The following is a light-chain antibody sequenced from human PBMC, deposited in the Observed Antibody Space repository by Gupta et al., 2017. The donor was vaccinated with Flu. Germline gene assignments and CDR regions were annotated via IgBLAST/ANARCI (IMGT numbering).Light chain of an antibody. V-gene: IGKV2-28*01. CDR1: QSLLHSNGYNY. J-gene: IGKJ3*01. Sequence: VTPGEPASISCRSSQSLLHSNGYNYLDWYLQKPGQSPQLLIYLGSNRASGVPDRFSGSGSGTDFTLKISRVEAEDVGVYYCMQALQTPFTFGPGTKVEIK. CDR2: LGS. CDR3: MQALQTPFT.